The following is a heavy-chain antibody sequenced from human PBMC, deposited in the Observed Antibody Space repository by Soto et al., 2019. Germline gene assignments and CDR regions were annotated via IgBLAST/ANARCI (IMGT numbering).Heavy chain of an antibody. J-gene: IGHJ5*02. D-gene: IGHD2-2*01. CDR2: IYYSGST. Sequence: SETLSLTCTVSGGSISSYYWSWIRQPPGKGLEWIGYIYYSGSTNYNPSLKSRVTISVDTSKNQFSLKLSSVTAADTAVYYCARVYCSSTSCYENWFYPWGQGSLVTVSA. CDR1: GGSISSYY. V-gene: IGHV4-59*01. CDR3: ARVYCSSTSCYENWFYP.